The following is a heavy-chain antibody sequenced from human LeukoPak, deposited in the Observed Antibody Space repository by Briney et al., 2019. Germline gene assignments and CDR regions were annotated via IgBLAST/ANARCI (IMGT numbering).Heavy chain of an antibody. D-gene: IGHD3-22*01. CDR2: INSDGSIT. Sequence: GGSLRLSCAASGFSFSSHWMHWVRQAPGKGLAWVSRINSDGSITSNADSVKGRFTISRDNAKNTLFLQMNSLRAEDTAVYYCVRDLWNYYDSSGYYYEDYWGQGTLVTVSS. CDR1: GFSFSSHW. V-gene: IGHV3-74*01. CDR3: VRDLWNYYDSSGYYYEDY. J-gene: IGHJ4*02.